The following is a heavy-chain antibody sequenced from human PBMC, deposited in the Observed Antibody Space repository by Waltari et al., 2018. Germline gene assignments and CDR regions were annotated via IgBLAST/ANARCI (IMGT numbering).Heavy chain of an antibody. J-gene: IGHJ4*02. CDR1: SGSFNASF. D-gene: IGHD3-10*01. V-gene: IGHV4-34*01. CDR2: ISFSGTT. CDR3: ARTYLYYGSGRSELDY. Sequence: QVRLEQWGADLLKPSETLSLTCATYSGSFNASFCTWIRHSPGGGLEWIGDISFSGTTNYNPSLESRVSMSVDVSKNQFSLKLTSVTAADTAVYYCARTYLYYGSGRSELDYWGRGTLVTVSS.